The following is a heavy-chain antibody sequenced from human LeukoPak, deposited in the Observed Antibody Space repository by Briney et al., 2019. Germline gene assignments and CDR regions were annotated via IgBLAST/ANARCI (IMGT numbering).Heavy chain of an antibody. J-gene: IGHJ4*02. CDR3: AKVLQATGPNYFDY. CDR1: GFTFSSYG. Sequence: GGSLRLSCAASGFTFSSYGMHWVRQAPGKGLEWVAVISYDGSNKYYADSVKGRFTISRDNSKNTLYLQMNSLRAEDTAVYYCAKVLQATGPNYFDYWGQGTLVTVSS. D-gene: IGHD1-26*01. CDR2: ISYDGSNK. V-gene: IGHV3-30*18.